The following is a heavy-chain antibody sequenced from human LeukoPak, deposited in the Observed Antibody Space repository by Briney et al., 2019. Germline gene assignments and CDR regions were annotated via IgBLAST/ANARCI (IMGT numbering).Heavy chain of an antibody. D-gene: IGHD5-24*01. CDR1: GFTVSSNY. Sequence: GGSLRLSCAASGFTVSSNYMSWVRQAPGKGLEWVSVIYSGGSTYYADSVKGRFTISRDNSENTLYLQMNSLRAEDTAVYYCATMGDGYNSPIDYWGQGTLVTVSS. CDR3: ATMGDGYNSPIDY. V-gene: IGHV3-53*01. J-gene: IGHJ4*02. CDR2: IYSGGST.